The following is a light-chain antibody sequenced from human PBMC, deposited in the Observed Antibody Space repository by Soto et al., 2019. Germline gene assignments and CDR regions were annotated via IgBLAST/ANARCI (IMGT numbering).Light chain of an antibody. CDR1: LTLLYDSDNRNY. CDR2: WAS. Sequence: DIVMTQSPNSLAVSLGERATINCKSSLTLLYDSDNRNYLSWYQQKPGQPPKLLIYWASTRQSGVPDRFSGSGSGTDFTLTISSLQAEDVAVYYCQQYYSAPWKFGQGTKVDIK. V-gene: IGKV4-1*01. J-gene: IGKJ1*01. CDR3: QQYYSAPWK.